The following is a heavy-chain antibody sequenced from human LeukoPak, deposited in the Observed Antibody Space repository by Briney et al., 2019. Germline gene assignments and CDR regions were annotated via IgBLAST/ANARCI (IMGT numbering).Heavy chain of an antibody. V-gene: IGHV4-59*04. CDR3: ASADGYKIDY. Sequence: SETLSLTCTVSGGSISSCYWSWIRQPPGKGLEWIGNIYYGGSTYYNPSLKSRVSISVDTSNNQFSLKVSSVTAADTAVYYCASADGYKIDYWGQGTLVTVSS. J-gene: IGHJ4*02. CDR1: GGSISSCY. D-gene: IGHD5-24*01. CDR2: IYYGGST.